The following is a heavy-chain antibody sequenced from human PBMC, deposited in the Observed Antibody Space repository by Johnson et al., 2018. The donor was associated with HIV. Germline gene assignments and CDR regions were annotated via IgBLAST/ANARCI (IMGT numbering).Heavy chain of an antibody. V-gene: IGHV3-7*03. CDR2: ITQDGSEK. CDR3: ARLIVGAPGAFDI. J-gene: IGHJ3*02. CDR1: GFTFSSYW. D-gene: IGHD1-26*01. Sequence: VQLVESGGGLVQPGGSLRLSCAASGFTFSSYWMSWVRQAPGKGLEWVANITQDGSEKYYVDSVKGRFTISRDNAKNSLYLQMNSLRAEDTAVYYCARLIVGAPGAFDIWGQGTMVTVSS.